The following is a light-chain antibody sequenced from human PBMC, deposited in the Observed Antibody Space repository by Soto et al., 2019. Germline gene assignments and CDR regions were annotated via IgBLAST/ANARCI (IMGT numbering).Light chain of an antibody. CDR3: QQGTDWPPGT. CDR2: DAS. V-gene: IGKV3-11*01. Sequence: EIVLTQSPATLSLSPGERATLSCRASQSVSTFLAWYQQKPGQAPRLLIYDASNRATGIPARFRGSGSGTDFSLTISSLEPEDFGVYYCQQGTDWPPGTFGQGTKVEVK. CDR1: QSVSTF. J-gene: IGKJ1*01.